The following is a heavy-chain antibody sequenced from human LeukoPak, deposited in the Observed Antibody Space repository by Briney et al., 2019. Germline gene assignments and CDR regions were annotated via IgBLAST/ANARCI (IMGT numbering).Heavy chain of an antibody. V-gene: IGHV4-59*01. CDR1: GGSISNYY. CDR3: AREKAPYTFDY. CDR2: ICYSGST. Sequence: SETLSLTCTVSGGSISNYYWSWIRQPPGKGLEWIGYICYSGSTNYNPSLKSRVTISVDTSKNQFSLKLSSVTAADTAVYYCAREKAPYTFDYWGQGTQVTVSS. J-gene: IGHJ4*02.